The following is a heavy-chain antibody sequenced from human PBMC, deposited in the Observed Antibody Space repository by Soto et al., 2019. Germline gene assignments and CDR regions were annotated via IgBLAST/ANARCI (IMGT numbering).Heavy chain of an antibody. V-gene: IGHV3-48*01. D-gene: IGHD6-13*01. CDR2: ISSSSSTI. Sequence: EVQLVESGGGLVQPGGSLRLSCAASGFTFSIYSMNWVRQAPGKGLEWVSYISSSSSTIHYADSVKGRFTISRDNAKNSLYLQMNSLRAEDTAVYYCARDEGSSSWLDFWGQGTLFTVSS. CDR1: GFTFSIYS. J-gene: IGHJ4*02. CDR3: ARDEGSSSWLDF.